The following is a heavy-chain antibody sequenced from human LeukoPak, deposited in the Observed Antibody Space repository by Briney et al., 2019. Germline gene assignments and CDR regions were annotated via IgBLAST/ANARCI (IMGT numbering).Heavy chain of an antibody. CDR1: GGSISSSSYY. V-gene: IGHV4-39*01. D-gene: IGHD2-15*01. Sequence: SETLSLTCTVSGGSISSSSYYWVWMRQPPGKGLEWIGSVYYSGSSYYNPSLKSRVTISVDTSKNQFPLKLSSVTAADTAVYYCARGRWYYYYYMDVWGKGTTVTISS. J-gene: IGHJ6*03. CDR2: VYYSGSS. CDR3: ARGRWYYYYYMDV.